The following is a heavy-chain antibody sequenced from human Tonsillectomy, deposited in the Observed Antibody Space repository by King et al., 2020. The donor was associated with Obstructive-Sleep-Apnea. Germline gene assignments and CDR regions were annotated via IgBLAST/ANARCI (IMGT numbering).Heavy chain of an antibody. J-gene: IGHJ3*02. D-gene: IGHD4-23*01. CDR3: ARVPYDGNSFRAFDI. Sequence: VQLVESGGGLVQPGGSLRLSCVVSGFTVSSTYMSWVRQAPGKGLEWVSIIYSGGDTYYGGSLNGRITISRDNSRNTLHLQMNFLRAEDTAVYYCARVPYDGNSFRAFDIWGQGTMVTVSS. CDR1: GFTVSSTY. CDR2: IYSGGDT. V-gene: IGHV3-66*01.